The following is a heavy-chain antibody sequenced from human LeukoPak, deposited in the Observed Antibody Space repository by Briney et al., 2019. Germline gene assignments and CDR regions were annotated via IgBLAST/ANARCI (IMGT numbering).Heavy chain of an antibody. CDR3: ARGPGDSSDDY. J-gene: IGHJ4*02. Sequence: PSETLSLTCAVYGGSFSGYYWSWIRQPPGKGLEWIGEINHSGSTNYNPSLKSRVTISVDTSKNQFSLKLSSVTAADTAVYYCARGPGDSSDDYWGQGTLVAVSS. D-gene: IGHD3-22*01. CDR2: INHSGST. V-gene: IGHV4-34*01. CDR1: GGSFSGYY.